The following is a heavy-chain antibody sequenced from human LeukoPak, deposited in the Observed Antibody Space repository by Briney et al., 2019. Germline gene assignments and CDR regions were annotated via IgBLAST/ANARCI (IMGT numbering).Heavy chain of an antibody. J-gene: IGHJ4*02. V-gene: IGHV4-4*07. CDR3: ARENYDCSDYSYYYFDF. Sequence: PSETLSLTCTVSGGSISSYYWSWIRQPAGKGLEWIGRIYTSVSSNYNPSLKSRVTMSVDTSKNQFSLKLSSVTAADTAVYHCARENYDCSDYSYYYFDFWGQGTPVTVSS. CDR1: GGSISSYY. D-gene: IGHD3-22*01. CDR2: IYTSVSS.